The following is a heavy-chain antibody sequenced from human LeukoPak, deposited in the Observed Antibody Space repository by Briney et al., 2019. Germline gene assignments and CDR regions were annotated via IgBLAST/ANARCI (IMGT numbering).Heavy chain of an antibody. J-gene: IGHJ4*02. CDR3: ASPGAYCGGACRLHFDY. D-gene: IGHD2-21*02. CDR2: INHSGST. CDR1: GGSFSGYY. Sequence: SETLSLTCAVYGGSFSGYYWSWIRQPPGKGLEWIGEINHSGSTNYNPSLKSRVTISVDTSKNQFSLKLSSVTAADTAVYYCASPGAYCGGACRLHFDYWGQGTLVTVSS. V-gene: IGHV4-34*01.